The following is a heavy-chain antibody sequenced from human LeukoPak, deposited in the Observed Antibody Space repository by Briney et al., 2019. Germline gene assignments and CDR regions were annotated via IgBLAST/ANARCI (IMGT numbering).Heavy chain of an antibody. D-gene: IGHD3-10*01. CDR3: AKLYVLLWFGEDV. J-gene: IGHJ6*04. Sequence: GGSLRLSCAASGFTFSSYGMHWVRQAPGKGLEWVAFIRYDGSNKYYADSVKGRFTISRDNSKNTLYLQMNSLRAEDTAVYYCAKLYVLLWFGEDVWGKGTTVTVSS. CDR2: IRYDGSNK. CDR1: GFTFSSYG. V-gene: IGHV3-30*02.